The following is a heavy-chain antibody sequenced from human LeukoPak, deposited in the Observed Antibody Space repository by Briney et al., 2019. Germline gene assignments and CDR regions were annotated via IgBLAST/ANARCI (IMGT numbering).Heavy chain of an antibody. CDR1: GASISSSTYY. CDR3: ARPPPSSGSSRGAFDI. J-gene: IGHJ3*02. CDR2: ISYSGTT. V-gene: IGHV4-39*02. D-gene: IGHD3-22*01. Sequence: SETLSLTCTVSGASISSSTYYWGWIRQPPGKGLEWIGTISYSGTTYCTPSLKSRVTISVDTSKNHFSLKLSSVTAADTAIYYCARPPPSSGSSRGAFDIWGQGAMVTVSS.